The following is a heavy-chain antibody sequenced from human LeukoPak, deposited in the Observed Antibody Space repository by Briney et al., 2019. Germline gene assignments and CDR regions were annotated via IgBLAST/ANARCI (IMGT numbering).Heavy chain of an antibody. D-gene: IGHD3-22*01. Sequence: SSETLSLTCAVCGGSFSGYYWSWIRQPPGKGLEWIGEINHSGSTNYNPSLKSRVTISVDTSKNQFSLKLSSVTAADTAVYYCVGSGYYKFDYWGQGTLVTVSS. CDR3: VGSGYYKFDY. CDR2: INHSGST. V-gene: IGHV4-34*01. CDR1: GGSFSGYY. J-gene: IGHJ4*02.